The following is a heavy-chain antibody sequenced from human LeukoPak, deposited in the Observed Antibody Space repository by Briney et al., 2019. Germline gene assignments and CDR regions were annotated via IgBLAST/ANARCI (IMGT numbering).Heavy chain of an antibody. CDR1: GYTFTSYY. Sequence: GASVKVSCKASGYTFTSYYIHWVRQAPGQGLEWMGIINASGGSTSYAQKFQGRVTMTRDTSTRTVYMELSRLRSEDTAVYYCARAGGIYFDYWGQGTLVTVSS. J-gene: IGHJ4*02. CDR2: INASGGST. V-gene: IGHV1-46*01. CDR3: ARAGGIYFDY. D-gene: IGHD3-16*01.